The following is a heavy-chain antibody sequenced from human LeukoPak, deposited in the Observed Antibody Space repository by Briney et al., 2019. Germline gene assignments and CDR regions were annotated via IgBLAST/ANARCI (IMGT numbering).Heavy chain of an antibody. V-gene: IGHV3-53*01. Sequence: GGSPRLSCAASGFTVSSNYMSWVRQAPGKGLEWVSVIYSGGSTYYADSVKGRFTISRDNSKNTLYLQMNSLRAEDTAVYYCASYDSTKLGYFDYWGQGTLVTVSS. CDR3: ASYDSTKLGYFDY. J-gene: IGHJ4*02. CDR1: GFTVSSNY. D-gene: IGHD3-22*01. CDR2: IYSGGST.